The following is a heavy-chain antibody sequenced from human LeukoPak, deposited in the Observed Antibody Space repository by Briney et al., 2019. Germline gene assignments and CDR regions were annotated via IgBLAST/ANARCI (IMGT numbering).Heavy chain of an antibody. D-gene: IGHD3-10*01. J-gene: IGHJ3*02. V-gene: IGHV1-46*01. Sequence: ASVKVSCKASGFTLINYYMHWVRQAPGQGLQGMGMINPGGGDTTYAQRFQGRVTMTRDLSTSTVFMELSRLRTADTAVYYCARVGAGSAFDIWGQGTMVTVSS. CDR3: ARVGAGSAFDI. CDR1: GFTLINYY. CDR2: INPGGGDT.